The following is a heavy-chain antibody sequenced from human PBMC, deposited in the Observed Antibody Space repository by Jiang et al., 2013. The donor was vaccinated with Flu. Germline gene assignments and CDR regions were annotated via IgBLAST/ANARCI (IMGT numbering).Heavy chain of an antibody. V-gene: IGHV3-23*01. Sequence: SGGGLVQPGGSLRLSCAASGFTFSSYAMSWVRQAPGKGLEWVAHISGSGGAKYYADSVKGRFTISRDNSKNTLFMQLNSLRAEDTAVYYCARDLPRGPGGWTHWGQGTLVTVSS. CDR1: GFTFSSYA. CDR3: ARDLPRGPGGWTH. D-gene: IGHD6-19*01. CDR2: ISGSGGAK. J-gene: IGHJ4*02.